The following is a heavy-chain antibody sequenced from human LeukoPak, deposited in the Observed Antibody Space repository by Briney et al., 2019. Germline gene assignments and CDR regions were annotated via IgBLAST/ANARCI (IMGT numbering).Heavy chain of an antibody. CDR2: INSDGSST. CDR3: AREDRVDNSPGTFDI. V-gene: IGHV3-74*01. J-gene: IGHJ3*02. Sequence: GGSLRLSCAASGFTFSSYYMHWVRQAPGKGPVWVSRINSDGSSTNYADSVKGRITISRDNAKNTLYLQMNSLRAEDTAVFYCAREDRVDNSPGTFDIWGQGTMVIVSS. CDR1: GFTFSSYY. D-gene: IGHD1-1*01.